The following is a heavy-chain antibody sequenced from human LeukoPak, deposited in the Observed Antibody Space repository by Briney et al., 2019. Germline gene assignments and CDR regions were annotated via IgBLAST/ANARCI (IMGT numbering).Heavy chain of an antibody. V-gene: IGHV5-51*01. J-gene: IGHJ4*02. CDR1: GYSFTSYW. CDR2: IYPGDSDT. CDR3: ARQGLNYYDSSGYYRGGFDY. D-gene: IGHD3-22*01. Sequence: GESLKISCKGSGYSFTSYWIGWVRQMPGKGLEWMGIIYPGDSDTRYSPSFQGQVTISADKSISTAYLQWSSLKASDTAMYYYARQGLNYYDSSGYYRGGFDYWGQGTLVTVSS.